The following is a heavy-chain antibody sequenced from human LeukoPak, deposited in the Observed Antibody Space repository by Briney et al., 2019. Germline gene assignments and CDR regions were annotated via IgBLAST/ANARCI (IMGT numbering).Heavy chain of an antibody. CDR3: ARDETGY. D-gene: IGHD3-9*01. J-gene: IGHJ4*02. CDR1: GFTFSSYA. Sequence: PGGSLRLSCAASGFTFSSYAMHWVRQAPGKGLEWVAVISYDGSNKYYADSVKGRFTISRDNSKNTLYLQMNSLRAEDTAVYYSARDETGYWGQGTLVTVSS. V-gene: IGHV3-30-3*01. CDR2: ISYDGSNK.